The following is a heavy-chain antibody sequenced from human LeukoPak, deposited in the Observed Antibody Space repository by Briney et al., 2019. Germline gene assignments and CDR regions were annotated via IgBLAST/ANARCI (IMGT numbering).Heavy chain of an antibody. V-gene: IGHV4-61*02. D-gene: IGHD1-26*01. CDR3: ARRGGSPLGAFDI. Sequence: SQTLSLTCTVSGGSISSGSYYWSWIRQPAGKGLEWIGRIYTSGSTNYNPSLKSRVTISVDTSKNQFSLKVTSVTAADTAVYYCARRGGSPLGAFDIWGQGTMVTVSS. CDR2: IYTSGST. CDR1: GGSISSGSYY. J-gene: IGHJ3*02.